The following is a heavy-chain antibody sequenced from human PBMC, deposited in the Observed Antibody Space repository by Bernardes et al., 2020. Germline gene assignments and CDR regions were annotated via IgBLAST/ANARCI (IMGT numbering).Heavy chain of an antibody. CDR3: AKEETYCSTTSCSYDAFDI. V-gene: IGHV3-23*01. D-gene: IGHD2-2*01. CDR2: VSGSGGST. CDR1: GFTFSSYA. Sequence: GGSLRPSCAASGFTFSSYAMSWVRQAPGKGLEWVSAVSGSGGSTYYADSVKGRFTISRDNSKNTLYLQMNSLRAEDTAVYYCAKEETYCSTTSCSYDAFDIWGQGTMVTVSS. J-gene: IGHJ3*02.